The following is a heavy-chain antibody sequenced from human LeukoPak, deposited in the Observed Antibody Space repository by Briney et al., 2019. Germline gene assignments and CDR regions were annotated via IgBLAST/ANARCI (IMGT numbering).Heavy chain of an antibody. CDR1: GGFISSYY. CDR2: IYASGST. D-gene: IGHD3-22*01. J-gene: IGHJ4*02. Sequence: SETLSPTWPVSGGFISSYYWSWIRQPARKGLEWIGCIYASGSTNYNPSLKSRVTMSVATSKNQFSLKVRSVTAADTAVYYCAREPITMIATFGYRGQGTKVTVSS. V-gene: IGHV4-4*07. CDR3: AREPITMIATFGY.